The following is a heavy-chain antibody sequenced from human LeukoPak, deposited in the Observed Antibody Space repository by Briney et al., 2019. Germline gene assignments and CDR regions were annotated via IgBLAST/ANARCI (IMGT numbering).Heavy chain of an antibody. CDR3: ATRPTGDYPYFDY. Sequence: GGSLRLSCAASGFTFSSYSMSWVRQAPGKGLQWVSLIYSDGRTYYADSVKGRFSISRDNSENTLYLQMNSLKAEDTAVYYCATRPTGDYPYFDYWGQGALVTVAS. CDR1: GFTFSSYS. D-gene: IGHD4-17*01. V-gene: IGHV3-53*01. CDR2: IYSDGRT. J-gene: IGHJ4*02.